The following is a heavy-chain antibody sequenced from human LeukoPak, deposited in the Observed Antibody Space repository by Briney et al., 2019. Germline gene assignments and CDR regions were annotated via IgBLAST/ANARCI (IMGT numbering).Heavy chain of an antibody. D-gene: IGHD3-22*01. V-gene: IGHV4-34*01. CDR1: GGSFSGYY. Sequence: SETLSLTCAVYGGSFSGYYWSWIRQPPGKGLEWIGEINHSGSTNYNPSLKSRVTISVDTSKNQFSLKLSSVTAADTAVYYCAGRVNRRRAFNIWGQGTMVTVSS. CDR3: AGRVNRRRAFNI. J-gene: IGHJ3*02. CDR2: INHSGST.